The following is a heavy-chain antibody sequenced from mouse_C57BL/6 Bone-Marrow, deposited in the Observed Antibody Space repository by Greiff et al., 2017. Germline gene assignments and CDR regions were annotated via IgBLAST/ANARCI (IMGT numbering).Heavy chain of an antibody. CDR2: IDPETGGT. CDR3: TRGAYYSNLWFAY. J-gene: IGHJ3*01. Sequence: VQLQPSGAELVRPGASVTLSCKASGYTFTDYEMHWVKQTPVHGLEWIGAIDPETGGTAYNQKFKGKAILTADKSSSTAYMELRSLTSEDSAVYYCTRGAYYSNLWFAYWGQGTLVTVSA. CDR1: GYTFTDYE. D-gene: IGHD2-5*01. V-gene: IGHV1-15*01.